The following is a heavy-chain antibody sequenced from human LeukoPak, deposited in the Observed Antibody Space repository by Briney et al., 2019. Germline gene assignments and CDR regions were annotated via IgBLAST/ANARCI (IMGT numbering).Heavy chain of an antibody. V-gene: IGHV1-2*02. D-gene: IGHD3-3*02. CDR3: ATTAFLEWEGPWGTGFDY. CDR2: INPNSGGT. CDR1: GYTFTGYY. J-gene: IGHJ4*02. Sequence: GASVKVSCKTSGYTFTGYYMHWVRQAPGQGLEWMGWINPNSGGTNYAQKFQGRVTMTRDTSISTAYMGLSRLRSDDTAVYYCATTAFLEWEGPWGTGFDYWGQGTLVTVSS.